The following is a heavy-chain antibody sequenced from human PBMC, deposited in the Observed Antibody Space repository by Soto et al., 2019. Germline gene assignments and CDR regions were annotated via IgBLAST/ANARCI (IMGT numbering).Heavy chain of an antibody. Sequence: ASVKVSCKASGYTFTGYYMHWVRQAPGQGLEWMGWINPNSGGTNYAQKFQGWVTMTRDTSISTAYMELSRLRSDDTAVYYCARLAAAGTNDPPILHSGWFDPWGQGTLVTVSS. D-gene: IGHD6-13*01. CDR1: GYTFTGYY. J-gene: IGHJ5*02. V-gene: IGHV1-2*04. CDR3: ARLAAAGTNDPPILHSGWFDP. CDR2: INPNSGGT.